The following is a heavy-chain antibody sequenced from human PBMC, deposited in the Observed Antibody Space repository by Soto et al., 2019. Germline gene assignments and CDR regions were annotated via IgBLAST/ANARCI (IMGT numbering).Heavy chain of an antibody. Sequence: EVQLLESGGGLVQPGGSLRLSCAASGFTFSSYAMSWVRQAPGKGLEWVSAISGSGGSTYYADSVKGRFTISRDNSKNTLYMQMNSQRAEDTAVYYCAKLAVPADYFHYWGQGTLVTVSS. V-gene: IGHV3-23*01. J-gene: IGHJ4*02. D-gene: IGHD2-2*01. CDR2: ISGSGGST. CDR3: AKLAVPADYFHY. CDR1: GFTFSSYA.